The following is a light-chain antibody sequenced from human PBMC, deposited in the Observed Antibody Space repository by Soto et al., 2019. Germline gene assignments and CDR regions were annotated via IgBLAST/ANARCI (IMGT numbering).Light chain of an antibody. CDR3: GTWDSRLSTSV. CDR2: DNN. CDR1: SSNIGNNY. Sequence: QSVLTQPSAVSAAPGQKVTISSSGSSSNIGNNYVSWYQQLPGTAPKLLIYDNNKRPSGIPDRFSGSKSGTSATLGITGLQTGDEADYYCGTWDSRLSTSVFGGGTKVTVL. V-gene: IGLV1-51*01. J-gene: IGLJ2*01.